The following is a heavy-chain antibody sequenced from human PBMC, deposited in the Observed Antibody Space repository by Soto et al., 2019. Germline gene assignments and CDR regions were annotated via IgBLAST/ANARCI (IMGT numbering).Heavy chain of an antibody. CDR1: GYTFTGYY. V-gene: IGHV1-2*02. D-gene: IGHD2-2*01. CDR3: ARGFIPENY. CDR2: INPNSGDT. Sequence: ASVKVSCKASGYTFTGYYMHWVRQAPGQGLEWMGWINPNSGDTNYAQKFQGRVTLTSDTSTRTAFLELSSLKFDDAAVYYCARGFIPENYWGQGTRVTVSS. J-gene: IGHJ4*02.